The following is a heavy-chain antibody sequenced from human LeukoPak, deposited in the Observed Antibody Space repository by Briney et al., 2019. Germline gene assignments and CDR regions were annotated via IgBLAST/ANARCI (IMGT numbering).Heavy chain of an antibody. CDR2: IYYSGST. V-gene: IGHV4-31*03. Sequence: KSSETLSLTCTVSGGSISSGGYYWSWIRQHPGKGLEWIGYIYYSGSTYYNPSLKSRVTISVDTFKNQFSLKLSSVTAADTAVYYCARAKDDYGGNFDYWGQGTLVTVSS. D-gene: IGHD4-23*01. CDR1: GGSISSGGYY. J-gene: IGHJ4*02. CDR3: ARAKDDYGGNFDY.